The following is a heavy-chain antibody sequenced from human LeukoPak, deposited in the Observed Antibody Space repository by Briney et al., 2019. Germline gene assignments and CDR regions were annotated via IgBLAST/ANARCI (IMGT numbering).Heavy chain of an antibody. Sequence: SETLSLTCTVSGGSISSSSYYWGWIRQPPGKGLEWIGSIYYSGSTYYNPSLKSRVTISVDTSKNQFSLKLSSVTAADTAVYYCAGGYCSGGSCYLDAFDIWGQGTMVTVSS. CDR1: GGSISSSSYY. CDR3: AGGYCSGGSCYLDAFDI. D-gene: IGHD2-15*01. J-gene: IGHJ3*02. CDR2: IYYSGST. V-gene: IGHV4-39*07.